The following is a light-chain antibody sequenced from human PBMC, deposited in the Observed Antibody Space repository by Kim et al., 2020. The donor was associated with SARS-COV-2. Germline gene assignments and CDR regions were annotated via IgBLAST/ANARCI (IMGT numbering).Light chain of an antibody. V-gene: IGLV2-14*01. CDR2: DVS. CDR1: SSDVGGYNY. CDR3: SSYTSSSVV. J-gene: IGLJ2*01. Sequence: LTQPASVSGSPGQSITISCTGTSSDVGGYNYVSWYQQHPGKAPKLMIYDVSKRPSGVSNRFSGSKSGNTASLTISGLQAEDEADYYCSSYTSSSVV.